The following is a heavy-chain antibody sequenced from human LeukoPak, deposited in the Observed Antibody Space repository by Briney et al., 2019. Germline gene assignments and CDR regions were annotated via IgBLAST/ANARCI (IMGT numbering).Heavy chain of an antibody. J-gene: IGHJ4*02. V-gene: IGHV1-3*03. Sequence: ASVKVSCKASGYTFTSYAMHWVRQAPGQRLEWMGWINAGNGNTKYSQEFQGRVTITRDTSASTAYMELSSLRSEDMAVYYCARHSDTAMPNYFDYWGQGTLVTVSS. D-gene: IGHD5-18*01. CDR2: INAGNGNT. CDR3: ARHSDTAMPNYFDY. CDR1: GYTFTSYA.